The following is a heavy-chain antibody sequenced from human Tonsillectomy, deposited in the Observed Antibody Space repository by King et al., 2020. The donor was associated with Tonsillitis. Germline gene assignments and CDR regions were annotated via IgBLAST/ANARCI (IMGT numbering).Heavy chain of an antibody. D-gene: IGHD3-10*01. CDR3: VRENYYHSGSYYRGDIGYVDY. CDR2: ISNDGDNR. Sequence: QVQLVESGGGVVQPGRSLTLSCAASGFMFTTHGIHWVRQAPGKGLEWVAVISNDGDNRYYGHSVRGRFTISRDNSKNIVYLQMNSLRAEDTAVYYCVRENYYHSGSYYRGDIGYVDYWGQGTLVTVSS. J-gene: IGHJ4*02. CDR1: GFMFTTHG. V-gene: IGHV3-33*05.